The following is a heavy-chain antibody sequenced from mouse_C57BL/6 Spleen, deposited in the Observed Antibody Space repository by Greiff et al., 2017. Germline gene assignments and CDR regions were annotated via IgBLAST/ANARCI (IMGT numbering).Heavy chain of an antibody. CDR2: IYPSDSET. V-gene: IGHV1-61*01. CDR3: ASLYGSSYDFDY. J-gene: IGHJ2*01. D-gene: IGHD1-1*01. Sequence: VQLQQPGAELVRPGSSVKLSCKASGYTFTSYWMDWVKQRPGQGLELIGNIYPSDSETHYNQKFKDKATLTVDKSSSTAYMQLSSLTSEDSAVYYCASLYGSSYDFDYWGQGTTLTVSS. CDR1: GYTFTSYW.